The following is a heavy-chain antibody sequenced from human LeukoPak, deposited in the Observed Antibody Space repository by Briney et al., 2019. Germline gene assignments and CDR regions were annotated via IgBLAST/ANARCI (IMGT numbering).Heavy chain of an antibody. J-gene: IGHJ6*03. CDR2: IYTSGST. CDR3: AREAGYSSGWYNYYYYMDV. V-gene: IGHV4-4*09. D-gene: IGHD6-19*01. Sequence: SETLSLTCTVSGGSISSYYWSWIRQPPGKGLEWIGYIYTSGSTNYNPSFKSRVTISVDTSKNQFSPKLSSVTAADTAVYYCAREAGYSSGWYNYYYYMDVWGKGTTVTVSS. CDR1: GGSISSYY.